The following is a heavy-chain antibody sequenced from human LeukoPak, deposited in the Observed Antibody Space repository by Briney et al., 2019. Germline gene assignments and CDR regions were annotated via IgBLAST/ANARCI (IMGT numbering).Heavy chain of an antibody. J-gene: IGHJ3*02. CDR2: ISAYNGNT. CDR1: GYTFTSYG. D-gene: IGHD3-10*01. V-gene: IGHV1-18*01. CDR3: ARGGKIWFGELFDAFDI. Sequence: ASVKVSCKASGYTFTSYGISWVRQAPGQGREWMGWISAYNGNTNYAQKLQSRVTMTTDTSTSTAYMELRSLRSDDTAVYYCARGGKIWFGELFDAFDIWGQGKMVTVSS.